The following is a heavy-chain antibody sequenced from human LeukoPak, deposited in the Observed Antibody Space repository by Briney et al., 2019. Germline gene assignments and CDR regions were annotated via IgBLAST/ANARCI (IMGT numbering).Heavy chain of an antibody. Sequence: GGSLRLSCAASGFTFSSYSMNWVRQAPGKGLEWVSSISSSSSYIYYPDSVKGRFTISRDNAKNSLYLQMNSLRAEDTAVYYCARETTSYGSGSATFDYWGQGTLVTVSS. CDR3: ARETTSYGSGSATFDY. D-gene: IGHD3-10*01. J-gene: IGHJ4*02. V-gene: IGHV3-21*01. CDR2: ISSSSSYI. CDR1: GFTFSSYS.